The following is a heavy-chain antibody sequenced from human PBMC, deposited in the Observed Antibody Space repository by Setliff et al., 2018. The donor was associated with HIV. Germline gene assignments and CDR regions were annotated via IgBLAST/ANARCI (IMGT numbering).Heavy chain of an antibody. J-gene: IGHJ4*02. Sequence: SETLSLTCAVSGYSISSGYYWAWIRQSPGKGLDWIGSIHHSGTTYCNPSLKSRVTISVDTTTNQVSLQVNSVTAVDTAVYYCARVPHRVVGTTTLLYHFDYWGLGTLVTVSS. V-gene: IGHV4-38-2*01. D-gene: IGHD1-26*01. CDR3: ARVPHRVVGTTTLLYHFDY. CDR2: IHHSGTT. CDR1: GYSISSGYY.